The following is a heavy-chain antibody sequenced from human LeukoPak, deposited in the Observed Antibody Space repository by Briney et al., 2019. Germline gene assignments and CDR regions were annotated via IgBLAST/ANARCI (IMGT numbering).Heavy chain of an antibody. CDR1: GFTFTYYA. CDR2: LSDSDETT. CDR3: AKSLRGYGGLDH. J-gene: IGHJ5*02. Sequence: GSLKLSCAASGFTFTYYAMTWVRQAPGKGLAWVSTLSDSDETTYYSASVRGRFTISRDTSKNILYLQMNNVRADDTAIYYCAKSLRGYGGLDHWGQGALVTVSS. V-gene: IGHV3-23*01. D-gene: IGHD4-23*01.